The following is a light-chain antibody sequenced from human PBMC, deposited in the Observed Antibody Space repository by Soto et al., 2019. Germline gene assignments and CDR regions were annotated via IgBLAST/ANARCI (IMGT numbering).Light chain of an antibody. Sequence: DIQMTQSPSSLSASVGDRVTITCRASQSVSTYLNWYQQKPGKAPKLLIYAASSLQSGVPSTFSGSGSGTDFTLTISNLQPEDFATYYCQQSYSTPPVTFGQGTRLEIK. CDR3: QQSYSTPPVT. J-gene: IGKJ5*01. CDR1: QSVSTY. CDR2: AAS. V-gene: IGKV1-39*01.